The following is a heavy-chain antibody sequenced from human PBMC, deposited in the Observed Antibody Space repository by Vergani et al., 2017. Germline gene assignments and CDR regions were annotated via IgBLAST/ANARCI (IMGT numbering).Heavy chain of an antibody. Sequence: QVTLQESGPVLVKPTETLTLTCTVSGFSLSNARMGVSWIRQPPGKALEWLAHIFSNDEKSYSTSRKSRLTISKDTSKSQVFLTMTNMDPVDTATYYWAKGGHDYGDYELNYWGQGTLVTVSS. CDR1: GFSLSNARMG. D-gene: IGHD4-17*01. CDR3: AKGGHDYGDYELNY. CDR2: IFSNDEK. J-gene: IGHJ4*02. V-gene: IGHV2-26*01.